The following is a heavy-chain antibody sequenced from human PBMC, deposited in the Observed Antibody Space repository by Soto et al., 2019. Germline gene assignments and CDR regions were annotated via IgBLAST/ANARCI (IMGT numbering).Heavy chain of an antibody. CDR2: IIPIFGTA. J-gene: IGHJ6*02. Sequence: SVKVSCKASGGTFSSYAISWVRQAPGQGLEWMGGIIPIFGTANYAQKFQGRVTITADESTSTAYMELSSLRSEDTAVYYCARDAVVVVAATKNYYYGMDVWGQGTTVTVSS. D-gene: IGHD2-15*01. CDR3: ARDAVVVVAATKNYYYGMDV. V-gene: IGHV1-69*13. CDR1: GGTFSSYA.